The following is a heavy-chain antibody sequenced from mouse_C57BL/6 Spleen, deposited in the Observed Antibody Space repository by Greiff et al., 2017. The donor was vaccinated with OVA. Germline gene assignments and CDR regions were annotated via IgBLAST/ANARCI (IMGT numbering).Heavy chain of an antibody. CDR2: IYPGDGDT. CDR1: GYAFSSYW. J-gene: IGHJ4*01. V-gene: IGHV1-80*01. CDR3: ASRDNWGAMDY. Sequence: QVQLKQSGAELVKPGASVKISCKASGYAFSSYWMNWVKQRPGKGLEWIGQIYPGDGDTNYNGKFKGKATLTADKSSSTAYMQLSSLTSEDSAVYFCASRDNWGAMDYWGQGTSVTVSS. D-gene: IGHD4-1*01.